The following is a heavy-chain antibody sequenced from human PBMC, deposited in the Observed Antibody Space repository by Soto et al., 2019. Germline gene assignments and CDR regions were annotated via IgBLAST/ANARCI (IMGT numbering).Heavy chain of an antibody. D-gene: IGHD3-3*01. V-gene: IGHV3-15*01. CDR3: TTEDDFWSCYSH. J-gene: IGHJ4*02. CDR2: IKSKTDGGTT. Sequence: EVQLVESGGGLVKPGGSLRLSCAASGFTFSNAWMSWVRQAPGKGLEWVGRIKSKTDGGTTDYAAPVKGRFTISRDDSKNTLYLQMNRLKTEYTAVYYCTTEDDFWSCYSHWGQGTLVTVFS. CDR1: GFTFSNAW.